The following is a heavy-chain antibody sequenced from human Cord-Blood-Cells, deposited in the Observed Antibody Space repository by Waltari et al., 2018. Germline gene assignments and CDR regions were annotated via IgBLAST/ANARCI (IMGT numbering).Heavy chain of an antibody. CDR3: ARGRGIAVADFDY. V-gene: IGHV1-69*12. CDR2: IIPIFGKA. J-gene: IGHJ4*02. Sequence: QVQLVQSGAEVKKPGSSVKVSCKASGASFSGYASSWVRQAPGQGLEWMGGIIPIFGKANYAQKFQGRVTITADESTSTAYMELSSLRSEDTAVYYCARGRGIAVADFDYWGQGTLVTVSS. CDR1: GASFSGYA. D-gene: IGHD6-19*01.